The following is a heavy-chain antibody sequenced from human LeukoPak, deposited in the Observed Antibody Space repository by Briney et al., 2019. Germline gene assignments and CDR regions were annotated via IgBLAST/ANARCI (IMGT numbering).Heavy chain of an antibody. V-gene: IGHV3-23*01. J-gene: IGHJ4*02. CDR3: AKTSDISVRYYFDY. CDR1: GFTFSNYA. CDR2: ISGSGGVT. Sequence: GGSLRLSCAASGFTFSNYAMTWVRQAPGKGPEWVSGISGSGGVTYYADSVKGRFTISRDNTKNTLYVQMNSLRVEDTAVYYCAKTSDISVRYYFDYWGQGTLVTVSS. D-gene: IGHD3-22*01.